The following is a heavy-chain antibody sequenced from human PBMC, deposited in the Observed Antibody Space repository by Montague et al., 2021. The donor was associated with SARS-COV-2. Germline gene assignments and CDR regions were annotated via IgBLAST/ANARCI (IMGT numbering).Heavy chain of an antibody. J-gene: IGHJ4*02. V-gene: IGHV4-34*01. CDR1: GGSFSKYY. CDR3: ARAILSMNMAVAVLLGGIYYFDS. Sequence: SETRSLTCAVYGGSFSKYYWSWIRRPPGKGLEWVGVSTHRGSTNYNPSLKSRVTVSVDTFTKQFPLKLSSVTAADTAVYYCARAILSMNMAVAVLLGGIYYFDSWGQGTLVAVSS. D-gene: IGHD3-22*01. CDR2: STHRGST.